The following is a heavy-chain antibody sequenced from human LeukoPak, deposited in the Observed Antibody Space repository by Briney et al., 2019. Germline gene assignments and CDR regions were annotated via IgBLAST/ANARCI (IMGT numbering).Heavy chain of an antibody. J-gene: IGHJ4*02. CDR2: IYTSGRT. CDR3: ATPPRYSSGWYGY. D-gene: IGHD6-19*01. V-gene: IGHV4-61*02. Sequence: IGPIYTSGRTNYNPSLKSRVTISVHTSKNPVSLKLSSVTAADTAVYYCATPPRYSSGWYGYWGQGTLVTVSS.